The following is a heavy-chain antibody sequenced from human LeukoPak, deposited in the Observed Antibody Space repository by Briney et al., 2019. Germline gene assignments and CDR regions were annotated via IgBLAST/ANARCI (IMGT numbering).Heavy chain of an antibody. CDR2: INHSGST. D-gene: IGHD6-19*01. CDR1: GGSFSGYY. V-gene: IGHV4-34*01. CDR3: ADRIAVGNWFDP. Sequence: SETLSLTCAVYGGSFSGYYWSWIRQPPGKGLEWIGEINHSGSTNYNPSLKSRVTISVDTSKNQFSLKLSSVTAADTAVYYCADRIAVGNWFDPWGQGTLVTVSS. J-gene: IGHJ5*02.